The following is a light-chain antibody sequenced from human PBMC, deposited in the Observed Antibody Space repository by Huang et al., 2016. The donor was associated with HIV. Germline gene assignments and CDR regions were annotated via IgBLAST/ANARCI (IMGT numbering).Light chain of an antibody. V-gene: IGKV1-6*01. CDR1: QDIGND. CDR2: TAS. Sequence: AIQMTQSPASLSASVGDRVTITCRASQDIGNDLGWYQQRLGKAPKLLVSTASHLLSGVPSRFTGSGSGTHFTLTISGLQPEDFATYYCLQDYTYPWTFGQGTKVEI. J-gene: IGKJ1*01. CDR3: LQDYTYPWT.